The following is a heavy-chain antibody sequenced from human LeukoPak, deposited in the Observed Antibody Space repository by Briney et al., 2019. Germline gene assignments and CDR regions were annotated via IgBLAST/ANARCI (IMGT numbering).Heavy chain of an antibody. V-gene: IGHV3-23*01. J-gene: IGHJ4*02. CDR2: ISGSGGSA. D-gene: IGHD6-13*01. Sequence: GGSLRLSCAASGFTFSSYAMSWVRQAPGKGLEWVSAISGSGGSAYYADSVKGRFTISRDNSKNTLYLQMNSLRAEDTAVYYCAKKEGSSWAHLDYWGQRTLVTVSS. CDR1: GFTFSSYA. CDR3: AKKEGSSWAHLDY.